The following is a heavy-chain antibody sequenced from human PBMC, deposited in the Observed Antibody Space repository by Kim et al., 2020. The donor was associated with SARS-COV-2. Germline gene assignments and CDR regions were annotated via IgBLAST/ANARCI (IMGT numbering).Heavy chain of an antibody. J-gene: IGHJ6*02. D-gene: IGHD6-13*01. CDR2: MNPNSGNT. CDR3: ARAAAGGGYYYYYGMDV. Sequence: ASVKVSCKASGYTFTSYDINWVRQATGQGLEWMGWMNPNSGNTGYAQKFQGRVTMTRNTSISTAYMELSSLRSEDTAVYYCARAAAGGGYYYYYGMDVWGQGTTVTVSS. CDR1: GYTFTSYD. V-gene: IGHV1-8*01.